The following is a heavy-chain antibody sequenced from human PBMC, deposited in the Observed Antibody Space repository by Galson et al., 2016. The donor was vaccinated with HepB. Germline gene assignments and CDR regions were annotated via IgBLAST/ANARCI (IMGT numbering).Heavy chain of an antibody. CDR1: GFTFSTYD. V-gene: IGHV3-13*01. D-gene: IGHD3-10*01. CDR3: ARSGTYTNRIGMDV. Sequence: SLRLSCAASGFTFSTYDMHWVRQAKGKGLEWVSGIGTKGGTYYLDSAKGRFTISREDAKNSLHLQMNSLTAGDTAVYDCARSGTYTNRIGMDVWGQGTTVTVSS. J-gene: IGHJ6*02. CDR2: IGTKGGT.